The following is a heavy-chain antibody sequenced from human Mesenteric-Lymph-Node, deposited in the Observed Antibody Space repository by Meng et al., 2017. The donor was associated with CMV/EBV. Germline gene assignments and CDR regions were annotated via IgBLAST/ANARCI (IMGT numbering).Heavy chain of an antibody. CDR1: GFSLSTSGVG. Sequence: SGPTLVKPTQTLTLTCTFSGFSLSTSGVGVGWIRQPPGKALNWLALIYWNDDKRYSPSLKSRLTITKDTSKNQVVLIMTNMDPVDTATYYCAHAHYDTGWIDPWGQGTLVTVSS. J-gene: IGHJ5*02. D-gene: IGHD3-22*01. CDR3: AHAHYDTGWIDP. CDR2: IYWNDDK. V-gene: IGHV2-5*01.